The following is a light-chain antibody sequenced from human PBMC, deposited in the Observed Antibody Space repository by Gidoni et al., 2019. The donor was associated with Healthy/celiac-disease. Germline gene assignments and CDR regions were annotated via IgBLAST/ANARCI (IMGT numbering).Light chain of an antibody. CDR1: QSISSY. CDR3: QQSYSTPLT. Sequence: DIHMTQSPSSLSASVGDRVTITCRASQSISSYLNWYPPKPGKAPKLLIYAASSLQSGVPSRFSGSGSGTDFTLTISSLQPEAFATYYCQQSYSTPLTFGGGTKVEIK. V-gene: IGKV1-39*01. CDR2: AAS. J-gene: IGKJ4*01.